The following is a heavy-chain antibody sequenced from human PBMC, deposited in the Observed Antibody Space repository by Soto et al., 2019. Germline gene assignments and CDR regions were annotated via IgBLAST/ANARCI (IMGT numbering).Heavy chain of an antibody. V-gene: IGHV1-8*01. J-gene: IGHJ6*02. D-gene: IGHD3-3*01. CDR3: ARASGIYDFWSGYFNYYYGMDV. CDR2: MNPNSGNT. CDR1: GYTFTSYD. Sequence: ASVKVSCKASGYTFTSYDINWVRQATGQGLEWMGKMNPNSGNTSYAQKFQGRVTMTRNTSTSTVYMELSSLRSEDTAVYYCARASGIYDFWSGYFNYYYGMDVWGQGTTVTVSS.